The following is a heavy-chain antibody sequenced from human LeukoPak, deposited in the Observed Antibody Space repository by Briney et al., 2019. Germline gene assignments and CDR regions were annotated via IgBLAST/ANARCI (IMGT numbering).Heavy chain of an antibody. CDR1: GYTFTNYT. CDR3: ARGNPGDY. D-gene: IGHD1-14*01. V-gene: IGHV7-4-1*02. Sequence: ASVKVSCKASGYTFTNYTLNWVRQAPGQGLEWMGWIDTNTGNPTYAQGFIGRFVFSLDTSVTTAYLQISSLKAEDTAVYYCARGNPGDYWGQGTLVTVSS. J-gene: IGHJ4*02. CDR2: IDTNTGNP.